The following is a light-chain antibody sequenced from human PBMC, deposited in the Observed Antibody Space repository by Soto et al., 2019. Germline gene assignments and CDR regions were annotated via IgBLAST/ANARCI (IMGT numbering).Light chain of an antibody. CDR2: GAS. V-gene: IGKV3-15*01. J-gene: IGKJ1*01. CDR1: QSVRNN. Sequence: IIMTQSPVTLSVSPGERATLSCRASQSVRNNLAWYQQKPGQAPRLLIYGASSRATGIPARFSGTGSGTKFTLTISSLQPEDLAVYYCQQYNNWRQAFGQGTKVDIK. CDR3: QQYNNWRQA.